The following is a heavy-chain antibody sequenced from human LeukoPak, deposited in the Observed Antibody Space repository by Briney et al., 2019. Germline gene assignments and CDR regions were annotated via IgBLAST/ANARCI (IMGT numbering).Heavy chain of an antibody. V-gene: IGHV1-69*05. Sequence: SVKVSCKALGVTFNNYALSWVRQAPGQGLEWVGGIIPRFGSANYAQNLQGRVTITTDESTNTAYMELSSLRSENTAVYYCAGGGWFDYWGQVTLVTVSS. CDR3: AGGGWFDY. J-gene: IGHJ5*01. CDR2: IIPRFGSA. CDR1: GVTFNNYA. D-gene: IGHD3-16*01.